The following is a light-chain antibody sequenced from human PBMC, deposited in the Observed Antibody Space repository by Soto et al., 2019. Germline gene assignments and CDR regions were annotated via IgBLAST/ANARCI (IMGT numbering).Light chain of an antibody. CDR1: QSVSNNY. V-gene: IGKV3-20*01. CDR3: QKNNSAPGR. CDR2: GPS. J-gene: IGKJ1*01. Sequence: ETVLTQSPGTLSLSPGERATLSCRASQSVSNNYLAWYQQKPGPAPRLLIYGPSNRATGIPDRLRGGEFGTYFTLTYSRLEPEDVGTYYWQKNNSAPGRFGQGTEVDIK.